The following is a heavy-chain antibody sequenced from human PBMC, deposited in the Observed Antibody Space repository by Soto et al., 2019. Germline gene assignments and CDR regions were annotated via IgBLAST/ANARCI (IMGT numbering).Heavy chain of an antibody. V-gene: IGHV3-33*01. CDR1: GFTFSSYG. J-gene: IGHJ4*02. D-gene: IGHD6-6*01. CDR3: ARESKAARRFDY. Sequence: QVQLVESGGGVVQPGRSLRLSCAASGFTFSSYGMHWVRQAPGKGLEWVAVIWYDGSNKYYADSVKGRFTISRDNSKNTLYPQINSLRADDTAVYYCARESKAARRFDYWGQGTLVTVSS. CDR2: IWYDGSNK.